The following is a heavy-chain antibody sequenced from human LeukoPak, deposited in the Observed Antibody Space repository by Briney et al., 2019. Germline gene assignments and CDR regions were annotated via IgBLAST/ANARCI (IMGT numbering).Heavy chain of an antibody. CDR1: GFTFSSYS. CDR2: ISSSSSYI. Sequence: GGSLRLSCAASGFTFSSYSMNWVRQAPGKGLEWVSSISSSSSYIYYADSVKGRFTISRDNAKNSLYLQMNSLRAEDTAVYYCARGRDTAMARFDYWGQGTLVTVSS. CDR3: ARGRDTAMARFDY. V-gene: IGHV3-21*01. D-gene: IGHD5-18*01. J-gene: IGHJ4*02.